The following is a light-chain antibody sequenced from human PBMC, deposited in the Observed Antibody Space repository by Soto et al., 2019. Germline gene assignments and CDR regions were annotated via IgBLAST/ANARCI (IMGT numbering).Light chain of an antibody. J-gene: IGKJ5*01. Sequence: IELTQSPATLSLSPGETVTLSCRASQNVDKFLAWYQQRPGQPPRLLIFDSSNRATGVPVRFSGSGSGTVFTLTIGSLEPEDSAVYYCQQRKNWPPITFGQGTRLE. CDR2: DSS. CDR3: QQRKNWPPIT. CDR1: QNVDKF. V-gene: IGKV3-11*01.